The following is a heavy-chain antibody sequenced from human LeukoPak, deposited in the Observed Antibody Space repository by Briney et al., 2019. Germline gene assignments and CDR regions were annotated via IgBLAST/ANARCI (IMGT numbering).Heavy chain of an antibody. D-gene: IGHD3-10*01. CDR1: GGSISSYY. CDR2: IFTSGST. CDR3: ARLRLGGSGSYYNPGYYYYYGMDV. Sequence: SETLSLTCTVSGGSISSYYWSWIRQPAGEGLEWIGRIFTSGSTNYNPSLKSRLTMSVDTSKNQFSLKLSSVTAADTAVYYCARLRLGGSGSYYNPGYYYYYGMDVWGQGTTVTVSS. V-gene: IGHV4-4*07. J-gene: IGHJ6*02.